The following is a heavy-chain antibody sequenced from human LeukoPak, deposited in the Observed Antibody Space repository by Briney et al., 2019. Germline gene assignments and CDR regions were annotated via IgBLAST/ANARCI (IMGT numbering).Heavy chain of an antibody. CDR3: ARRTEYYYDSSGYYDRGGWFDP. V-gene: IGHV4-4*02. Sequence: SGTLSLTCAVSGGSSTTNWWSWVRQTPGEGLEWIGEIYHTGSTNYNPSLKSRLTLSVDTSKNQLSLNLNSVTAADTAVYYCARRTEYYYDSSGYYDRGGWFDPWGQGTLVTVSS. D-gene: IGHD3-22*01. J-gene: IGHJ5*02. CDR2: IYHTGST. CDR1: GGSSTTNW.